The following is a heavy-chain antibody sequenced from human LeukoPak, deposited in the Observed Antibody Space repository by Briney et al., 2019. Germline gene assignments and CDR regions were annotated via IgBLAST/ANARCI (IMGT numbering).Heavy chain of an antibody. V-gene: IGHV3-7*03. CDR2: XXXXGSEK. Sequence: GGSLRLSCAASGFTFSSYWMSWVRQAPGKGXXXXXXXXXXGSEKYYVDSVKGRFTISRDNAKNSLYLQMNSLRAEDTAVYYCARVGVVPAARSYYYYYGMDVWGKGTTVTVSS. J-gene: IGHJ6*04. CDR1: GFTFSSYW. D-gene: IGHD2-2*01. CDR3: ARVGVVPAARSYYYYYGMDV.